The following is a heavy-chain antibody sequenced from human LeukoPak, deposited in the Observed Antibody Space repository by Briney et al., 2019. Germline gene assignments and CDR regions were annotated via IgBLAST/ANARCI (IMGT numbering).Heavy chain of an antibody. V-gene: IGHV3-23*01. CDR3: ARDGEDTAMVLTGEVRH. CDR1: GFTFSSYA. J-gene: IGHJ4*02. Sequence: GGSLRLSCAASGFTFSSYAMSWVRQAPGKGLEWVSAISGSGGSTYYADSVKGRFTISRDNSKNTLYLQMNSLRAEDTAVYYCARDGEDTAMVLTGEVRHWGQGTLVTVSS. CDR2: ISGSGGST. D-gene: IGHD5-18*01.